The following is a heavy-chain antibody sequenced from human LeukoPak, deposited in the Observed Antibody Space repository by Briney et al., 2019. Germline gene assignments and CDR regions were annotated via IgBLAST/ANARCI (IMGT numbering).Heavy chain of an antibody. V-gene: IGHV4-59*01. J-gene: IGHJ3*02. D-gene: IGHD3-22*01. CDR1: GGSISSYY. CDR3: ARAYYYDSSDSPGNAFDI. CDR2: IYFSGST. Sequence: SETLSLTCTVSGGSISSYYWSLIRQPPGKGLEWIGYIYFSGSTNYNPSLKSRVTILVDMSKNQFSLRLSSVTAADTAVYYCARAYYYDSSDSPGNAFDIWGQGTMVTVSS.